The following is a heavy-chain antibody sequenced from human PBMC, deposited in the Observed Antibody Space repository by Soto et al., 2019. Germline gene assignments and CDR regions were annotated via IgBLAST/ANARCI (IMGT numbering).Heavy chain of an antibody. D-gene: IGHD5-12*01. CDR2: IYYSGST. CDR1: GGSISSYY. CDR3: ARGAERWLPFDY. J-gene: IGHJ4*02. Sequence: SETLSLTCTVSGGSISSYYWSWIRQPPGKGLEWIGYIYYSGSTNYNPSLKSRVTISVDTSKDQFSLKLSSVTAADTAVYYCARGAERWLPFDYWGQGTLVTVSS. V-gene: IGHV4-59*01.